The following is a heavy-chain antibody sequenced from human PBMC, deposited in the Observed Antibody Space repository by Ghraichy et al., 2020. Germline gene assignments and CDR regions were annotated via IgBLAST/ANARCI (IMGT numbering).Heavy chain of an antibody. CDR2: INHSGST. J-gene: IGHJ6*02. V-gene: IGHV4-34*01. Sequence: SETLSLTCAVYGGSFSGYYWSWIRQPPGKGLEWIGEINHSGSTNYNPSLKSRVTISVDTSKNQFSLKLSSVTAADTAVYYCAAPCEVRSRYYYYYGMDVWGQGTTVTVSS. CDR3: AAPCEVRSRYYYYYGMDV. CDR1: GGSFSGYY.